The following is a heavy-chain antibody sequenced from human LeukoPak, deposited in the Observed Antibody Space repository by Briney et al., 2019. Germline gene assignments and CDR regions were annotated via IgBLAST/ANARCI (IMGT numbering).Heavy chain of an antibody. CDR3: ARAGLQGNWFDP. Sequence: PSETLSLTCTVSGGSISSYHWSWIRQPPGKGLEWIGYIYYSGSTNYNPSLKSRVTISVDTSKNQFSLKLSSVTAADTAVYYCARAGLQGNWFDPWGQGTLVTVSS. J-gene: IGHJ5*02. V-gene: IGHV4-59*01. CDR1: GGSISSYH. CDR2: IYYSGST.